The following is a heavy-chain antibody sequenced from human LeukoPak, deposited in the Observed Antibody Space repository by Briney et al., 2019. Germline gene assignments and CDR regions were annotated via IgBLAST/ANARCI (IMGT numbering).Heavy chain of an antibody. V-gene: IGHV1-69*13. Sequence: ASVKVSCKASGGTFSSYAISWVRQAPGQGLEWMGGIIPIFGTANYAQRFQGRVTITADESTSTAYMELSSLRSEDTAVYYCARMDPARGDYWGQGTLVTVSS. CDR1: GGTFSSYA. J-gene: IGHJ4*02. CDR2: IIPIFGTA. D-gene: IGHD6-6*01. CDR3: ARMDPARGDY.